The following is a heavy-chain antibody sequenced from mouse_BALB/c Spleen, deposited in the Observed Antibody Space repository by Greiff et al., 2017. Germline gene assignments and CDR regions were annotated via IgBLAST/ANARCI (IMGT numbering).Heavy chain of an antibody. V-gene: IGHV3-2*02. CDR3: AREGYGGHPAWFAY. CDR2: ISYSGST. J-gene: IGHJ3*01. CDR1: GYSITSDYA. D-gene: IGHD1-1*02. Sequence: VQLQQSGPGLVKPSQSLSLTCTVTGYSITSDYAWNWIRQFPGNKLEWMGYISYSGSTSYNPSLKSRISITRDTSKNTFFLQLNSVTTEDTATYYCAREGYGGHPAWFAYWGQGTLVTVSA.